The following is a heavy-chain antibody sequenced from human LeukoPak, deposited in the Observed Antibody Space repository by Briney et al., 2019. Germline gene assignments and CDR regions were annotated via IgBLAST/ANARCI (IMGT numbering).Heavy chain of an antibody. Sequence: GASVKVSCKASGYSFGDYGIAWVRQAPGQGLEWMGWISAYNGNTNYAQKVQGRVTMTTDTSTSTAYMDLRSLRSDDTAVYYCARSIQSTQFTVPEYYYYMDVWGKGATVTVSS. V-gene: IGHV1-18*01. CDR1: GYSFGDYG. CDR2: ISAYNGNT. CDR3: ARSIQSTQFTVPEYYYYMDV. D-gene: IGHD4-17*01. J-gene: IGHJ6*03.